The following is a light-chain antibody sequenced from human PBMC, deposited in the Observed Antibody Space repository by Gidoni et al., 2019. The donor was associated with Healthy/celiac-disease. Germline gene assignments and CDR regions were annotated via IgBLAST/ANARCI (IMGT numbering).Light chain of an antibody. V-gene: IGLV1-47*01. CDR2: KNN. CDR1: SSNIGNNY. J-gene: IGLJ3*02. CDR3: AAWDDSLSGWV. Sequence: QSVLTQPPSASGTPGQRVAISCSGSSSNIGNNYVYWYQHQQLPRTAPKLLIYKNNQRPSGVPDRFSGSKSGTSASLAISGLRSEDEADYFCAAWDDSLSGWVFGGGTKLTAL.